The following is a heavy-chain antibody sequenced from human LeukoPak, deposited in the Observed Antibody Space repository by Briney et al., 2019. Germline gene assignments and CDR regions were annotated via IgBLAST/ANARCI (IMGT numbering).Heavy chain of an antibody. D-gene: IGHD6-13*01. CDR3: ASLFFLAAAGTEGFDY. V-gene: IGHV3-30*03. Sequence: GGSLRLSCAASGFTFSSYGMHWVRQAPGKGLEWVAVISDDGSNKDYADSVKGRFTISRDNSRNTLYLQMNSLRAEDTAVYYCASLFFLAAAGTEGFDYWGQGTLVTVSS. CDR2: ISDDGSNK. CDR1: GFTFSSYG. J-gene: IGHJ4*02.